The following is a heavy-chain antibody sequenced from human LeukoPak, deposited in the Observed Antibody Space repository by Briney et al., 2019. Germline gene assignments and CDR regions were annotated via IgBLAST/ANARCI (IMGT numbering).Heavy chain of an antibody. CDR1: GFTFSSYW. Sequence: GGSLRLSCAASGFTFSSYWMHWARKAPGKGLVWVSRINSDGSSTSYADSVKGRFTISRDNAKNTLYLQMNSLRAEDTAVYYCARDLLGNSGSYLRHPNGPPFDYWGQGTLVTVSS. D-gene: IGHD1-26*01. CDR3: ARDLLGNSGSYLRHPNGPPFDY. V-gene: IGHV3-74*01. J-gene: IGHJ4*02. CDR2: INSDGSST.